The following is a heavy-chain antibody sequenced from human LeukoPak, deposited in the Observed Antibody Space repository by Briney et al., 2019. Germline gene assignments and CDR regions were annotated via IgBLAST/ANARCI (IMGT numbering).Heavy chain of an antibody. CDR1: GGSISSYY. V-gene: IGHV4-59*08. CDR2: IYYSGST. Sequence: SETLSLTCTVSGGSISSYYWSWIRQPPGKGLEWIGYIYYSGSTNYNPSLKSRVTISVDTSKNQFTLKLSSVTAADTAVYYCARLGSWFDPWGQGTLVTVSS. D-gene: IGHD1-26*01. CDR3: ARLGSWFDP. J-gene: IGHJ5*02.